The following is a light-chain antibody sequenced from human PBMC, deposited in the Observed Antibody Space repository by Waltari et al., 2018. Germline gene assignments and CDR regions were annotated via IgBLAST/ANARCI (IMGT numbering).Light chain of an antibody. V-gene: IGKV3-11*01. CDR2: DAS. Sequence: EIVLTQSPATLSFSPGERAPLPCRASQSVSNYLAWYQQNPGQAPRLLICDASKRATGIPARFSASGSGTDFTLTISSLEPEDSAVYYCQQRNNWPLTFGGGTKVEIK. CDR3: QQRNNWPLT. J-gene: IGKJ4*01. CDR1: QSVSNY.